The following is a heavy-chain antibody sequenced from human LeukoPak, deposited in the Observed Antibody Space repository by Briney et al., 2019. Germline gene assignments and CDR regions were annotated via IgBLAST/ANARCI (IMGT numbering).Heavy chain of an antibody. Sequence: GSLRLSCAASGFIFDDYAMSWVRQPPGKGLEWIGEINHSGSTNYNPSLKSRVTISVDTSKNQFSLKLSSVTAADTAVYYCARHDYRGYIWGRGTLVTVSS. V-gene: IGHV4-34*01. D-gene: IGHD3-22*01. CDR1: GFIFDDYA. CDR2: INHSGST. CDR3: ARHDYRGYI. J-gene: IGHJ4*02.